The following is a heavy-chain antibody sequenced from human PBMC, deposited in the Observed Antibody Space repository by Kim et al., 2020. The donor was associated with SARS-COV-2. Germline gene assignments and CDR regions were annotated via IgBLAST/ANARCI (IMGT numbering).Heavy chain of an antibody. CDR3: ARGLTLGY. Sequence: SGSTNYSPSLKSRVTISVDTSKNQFSRKLSSVTAADTAVYYCARGLTLGYWGQGTLVTVSS. V-gene: IGHV4-34*01. J-gene: IGHJ4*02. CDR2: SGST. D-gene: IGHD3-16*01.